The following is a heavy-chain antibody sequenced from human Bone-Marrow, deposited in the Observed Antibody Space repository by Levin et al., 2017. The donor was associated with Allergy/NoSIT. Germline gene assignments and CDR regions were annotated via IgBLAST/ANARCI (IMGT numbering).Heavy chain of an antibody. CDR1: GGSISPYY. CDR3: AREERSFYYGSGYDS. J-gene: IGHJ4*02. D-gene: IGHD3-10*01. CDR2: VYYSGST. V-gene: IGHV4-59*01. Sequence: GSLRLSCTVSGGSISPYYWNWIRQRPGKGLEWIGYVYYSGSTNYNPSLQSRVSISVDTSKNQFSLRLNSVTAADTAVYYCAREERSFYYGSGYDSWGQGTLVTVSS.